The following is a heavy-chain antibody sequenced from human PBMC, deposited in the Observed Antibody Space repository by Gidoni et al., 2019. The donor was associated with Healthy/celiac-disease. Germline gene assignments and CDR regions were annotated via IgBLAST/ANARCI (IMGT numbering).Heavy chain of an antibody. V-gene: IGHV3-15*01. CDR2: MKSKTDGGTT. CDR1: GFTFSNDW. CDR3: TTDRDLLLVGYYYYGIDV. Sequence: EVQLVESGGGLVKPGGSLRLSCAAYGFTFSNDWMSRVRQAPGKGLEWVGRMKSKTDGGTTDYAGPVKGSFTISRDDSKNTLYLQMNSLKTEDTAVYYCTTDRDLLLVGYYYYGIDVWGQGTTVTVSS. J-gene: IGHJ6*02. D-gene: IGHD2-15*01.